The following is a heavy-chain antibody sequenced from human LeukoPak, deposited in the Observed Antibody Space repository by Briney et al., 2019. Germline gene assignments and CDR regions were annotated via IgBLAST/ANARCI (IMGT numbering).Heavy chain of an antibody. CDR1: GFTFSSYS. D-gene: IGHD3-10*01. CDR2: ISSSSSYI. Sequence: GSLRLSCAASGFTFSSYSMNWVPQAPGKGLEWVSSISSSSSYIYYADSVKGRFTISRDNAKNSLYLQMNSLRAEDTAVYYCARDASWFGDPYYFDYWGQGTLVTVSS. CDR3: ARDASWFGDPYYFDY. J-gene: IGHJ4*02. V-gene: IGHV3-21*01.